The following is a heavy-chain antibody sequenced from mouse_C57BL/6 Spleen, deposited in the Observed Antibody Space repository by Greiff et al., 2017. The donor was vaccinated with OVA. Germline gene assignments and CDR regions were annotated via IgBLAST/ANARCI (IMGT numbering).Heavy chain of an antibody. J-gene: IGHJ3*01. CDR2: IYPGDGDT. CDR1: GYAFSSSW. D-gene: IGHD1-1*01. V-gene: IGHV1-82*01. Sequence: QVQLQQSGPELVKPGASVKISCKASGYAFSSSWMNWVKQRPGKGLEWIGRIYPGDGDTNYNGKFKGKATLTADKSSSTAYMQLSSLTSEDSAVYFCARSSGSSFWFAYWGQGTLVTVSA. CDR3: ARSSGSSFWFAY.